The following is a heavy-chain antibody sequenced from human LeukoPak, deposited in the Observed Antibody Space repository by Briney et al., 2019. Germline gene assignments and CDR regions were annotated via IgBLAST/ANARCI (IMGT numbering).Heavy chain of an antibody. Sequence: QSGGSLRLSCAASGFTFSSYAMSWVRQAPGEGLEWVSAISGSGGSTYYADSVKGRFTISRDNSKNTLYLQMNSLRAEDTAVYYCAKELKVAYYGSGSYYIVDYWGQGTLVTVSS. V-gene: IGHV3-23*01. CDR1: GFTFSSYA. CDR3: AKELKVAYYGSGSYYIVDY. J-gene: IGHJ4*02. D-gene: IGHD3-10*01. CDR2: ISGSGGST.